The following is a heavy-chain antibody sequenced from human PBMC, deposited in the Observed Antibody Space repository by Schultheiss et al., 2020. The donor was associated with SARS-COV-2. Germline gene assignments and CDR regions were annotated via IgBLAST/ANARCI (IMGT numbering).Heavy chain of an antibody. CDR2: INPNSGGT. CDR3: ASELERRRINV. D-gene: IGHD1-1*01. CDR1: GYTFTGYY. J-gene: IGHJ6*02. V-gene: IGHV1-2*02. Sequence: ASVKVSCKASGYTFTGYYMHWVRQAPGQGLEWMGWINPNSGGTSYAQKFQGRVTITADESTSTAYMELSSLRSEDTAVYYCASELERRRINVWGQGTTVTVSS.